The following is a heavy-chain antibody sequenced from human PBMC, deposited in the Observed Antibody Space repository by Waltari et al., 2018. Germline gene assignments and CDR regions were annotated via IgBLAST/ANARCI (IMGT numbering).Heavy chain of an antibody. Sequence: QVQLQETGPGLVKPSQPLSPTCTVAGGASSRGDYCWSWVRQPPGNGLEWVGDIYERGSTYYIPSLKCRVTISVDTSKNQFSLKLLSVTAADAAVYYCASVVIGGFTVPTWYFDYWGQGTLVTVSS. D-gene: IGHD4-17*01. V-gene: IGHV4-30-4*08. J-gene: IGHJ4*02. CDR1: GGASSRGDYC. CDR2: IYERGST. CDR3: ASVVIGGFTVPTWYFDY.